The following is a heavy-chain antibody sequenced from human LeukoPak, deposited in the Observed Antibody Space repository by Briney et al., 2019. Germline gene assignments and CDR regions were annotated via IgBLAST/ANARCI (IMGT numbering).Heavy chain of an antibody. CDR3: ARGIWIQLLVDP. J-gene: IGHJ5*02. CDR1: GYSIISDYF. V-gene: IGHV4-38-2*02. D-gene: IGHD5-18*01. Sequence: SETLSLTCIVSGYSIISDYFWGWVRQPPGKGPEWIGSIFHSGSVYYNPSLKSRVTISVDPSKNRFSLKLTSVTAADTAVYYCARGIWIQLLVDPWGQGTLVTVSS. CDR2: IFHSGSV.